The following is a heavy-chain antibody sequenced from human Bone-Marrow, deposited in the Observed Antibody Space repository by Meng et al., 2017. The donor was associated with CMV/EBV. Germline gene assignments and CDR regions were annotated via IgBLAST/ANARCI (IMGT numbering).Heavy chain of an antibody. D-gene: IGHD1-1*01. CDR3: AKGLRGRINWPYYFDY. CDR1: GFTFSSYA. V-gene: IGHV3-30*02. Sequence: GGSLRLSCAASGFTFSSYAMHWVRQAPGKGLEWVAFIRFDGSDNYYADSVQGRFTISRDNSNNTLYLQMSSLRAEDTAVYYCAKGLRGRINWPYYFDYWGQGTLVTVSS. CDR2: IRFDGSDN. J-gene: IGHJ4*02.